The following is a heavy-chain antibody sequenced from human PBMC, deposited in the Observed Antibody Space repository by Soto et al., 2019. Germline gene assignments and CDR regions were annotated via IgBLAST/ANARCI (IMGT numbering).Heavy chain of an antibody. Sequence: QVQLQESDAGLVKASQTLTLTCTVSGGSVSSGAYYWTWIRQRPGKGLEWIGYIYYSGSTYYSPSLKSRLSISLDTSKNPVSLRLSSVTAADTAMYSCARARLRAVHAFDILCQGTMVTVSS. CDR3: ARARLRAVHAFDI. J-gene: IGHJ3*02. CDR1: GGSVSSGAYY. CDR2: IYYSGST. D-gene: IGHD5-12*01. V-gene: IGHV4-31*03.